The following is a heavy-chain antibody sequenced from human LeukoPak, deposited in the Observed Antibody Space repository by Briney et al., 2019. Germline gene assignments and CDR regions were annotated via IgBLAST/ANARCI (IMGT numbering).Heavy chain of an antibody. D-gene: IGHD5-18*01. J-gene: IGHJ6*03. CDR3: ARDRPRLRGYSYGYYYYMDV. V-gene: IGHV4-39*07. CDR2: IYYSGST. Sequence: SETLSLTCTVSGGSISSSSYYWGWIRQPPGKGLEWIRSIYYSGSTYYNPSLKSRVTISVDTSKNQFSLKLSSVTAADTAVYYCARDRPRLRGYSYGYYYYMDVWGKGTTVTVSS. CDR1: GGSISSSSYY.